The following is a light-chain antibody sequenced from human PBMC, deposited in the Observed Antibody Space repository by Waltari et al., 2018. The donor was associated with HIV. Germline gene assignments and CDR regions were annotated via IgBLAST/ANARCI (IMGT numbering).Light chain of an antibody. V-gene: IGLV2-14*03. CDR1: SSDIGAYAY. CDR2: DVF. J-gene: IGLJ2*01. Sequence: QSALTQPASVSGSPGQSITISCTGTSSDIGAYAYVSWYRQHPDNAPQLLIYDVFYRPSGVSHRFSGSKSGNTASLTISGLQAEDEAVYSCSSYTTTNTIIFGGGTKLTVL. CDR3: SSYTTTNTII.